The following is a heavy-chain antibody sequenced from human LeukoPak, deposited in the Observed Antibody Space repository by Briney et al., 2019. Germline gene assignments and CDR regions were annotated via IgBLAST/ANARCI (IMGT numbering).Heavy chain of an antibody. J-gene: IGHJ5*02. V-gene: IGHV4-59*01. CDR2: IYYSGST. CDR1: GGSISSYY. CDR3: ARATHDSSYYGDYVRWFDP. Sequence: PSETLSLTCTVSGGSISSYYWSWIRQPPGKGLEWIGYIYYSGSTNYNPSLKSRVTISVDTSKNQFSLKLSSVTAADTAVYYCARATHDSSYYGDYVRWFDPWGQGTLVTVSS. D-gene: IGHD4-17*01.